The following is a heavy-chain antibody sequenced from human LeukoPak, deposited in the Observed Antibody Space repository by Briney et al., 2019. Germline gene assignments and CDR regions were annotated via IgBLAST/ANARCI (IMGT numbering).Heavy chain of an antibody. CDR1: GFTVSSNY. Sequence: GGSLRLSCAASGFTVSSNYMSWVRQAPGKGLEWVSVIYSGDNTYYADSVRGRFTISRDSSKNTLYLQMNSLRAEDTAVYYCARGGTYYYDSSGYHDAFDIWGQGTMVTVSS. CDR3: ARGGTYYYDSSGYHDAFDI. CDR2: IYSGDNT. D-gene: IGHD3-22*01. J-gene: IGHJ3*02. V-gene: IGHV3-53*01.